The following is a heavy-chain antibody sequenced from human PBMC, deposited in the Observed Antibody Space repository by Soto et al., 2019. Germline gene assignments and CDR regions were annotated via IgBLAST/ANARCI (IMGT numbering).Heavy chain of an antibody. D-gene: IGHD5-12*01. J-gene: IGHJ5*01. CDR2: ISAYNGNT. CDR1: GYTVTGCG. Sequence: GGSVKVSWRASGYTVTGCGISLVRQASGQGLEWMGWISAYNGNTNYAQKLQGRVTMTTDTSTSTAYMELGSLRSDDTAVYYCAREIRDGYNSTVAGAFDTWGQGTMLTVSS. V-gene: IGHV1-18*01. CDR3: AREIRDGYNSTVAGAFDT.